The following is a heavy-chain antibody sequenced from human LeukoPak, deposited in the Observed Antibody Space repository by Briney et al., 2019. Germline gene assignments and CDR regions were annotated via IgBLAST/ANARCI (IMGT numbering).Heavy chain of an antibody. CDR3: AKDSQWGKVGTKGGYFDY. J-gene: IGHJ4*02. D-gene: IGHD1-26*01. CDR2: ISSSGSTI. Sequence: KAGGSLRLSCTASGFTFSDYYMSWIRQAPGKGLEWVSDISSSGSTIYYADSVKGRFTISRDNSKNTLYLQMNSLRAEDTAVYYCAKDSQWGKVGTKGGYFDYWGQGTLVTVSS. V-gene: IGHV3-11*04. CDR1: GFTFSDYY.